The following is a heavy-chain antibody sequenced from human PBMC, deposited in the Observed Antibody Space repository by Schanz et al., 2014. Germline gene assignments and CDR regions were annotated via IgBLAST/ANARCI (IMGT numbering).Heavy chain of an antibody. CDR3: TRTKGFGDLDV. CDR2: IRPYNGNT. V-gene: IGHV1-2*02. CDR1: GYTFTSYS. Sequence: QVQLVQSGAEVKKPGASVKVSCKASGYTFTSYSMHWVRQAPGQGLEWMGWIRPYNGNTNYAPKDQRRATVTADTSTSPDYLELSRRTADDTAVYCCTRTKGFGDLDVWGQGTTVTVSS. D-gene: IGHD3-10*01. J-gene: IGHJ6*02.